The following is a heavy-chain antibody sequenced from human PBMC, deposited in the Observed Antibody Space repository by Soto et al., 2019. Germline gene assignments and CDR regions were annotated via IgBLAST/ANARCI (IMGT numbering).Heavy chain of an antibody. D-gene: IGHD2-21*01. CDR2: INAQNSKT. J-gene: IGHJ4*02. V-gene: IGHV1-18*04. CDR1: GYTFTSYG. Sequence: QVPLVQSGAEVKKPGASVKVSCKASGYTFTSYGIAWVRLAPGQGLEWMGWINAQNSKTTYARKSQGRATPTTDTSTNSAYLELRSLRTDDTAIYYCARRRYFHSRGDLGYWGQGTRVTVAS. CDR3: ARRRYFHSRGDLGY.